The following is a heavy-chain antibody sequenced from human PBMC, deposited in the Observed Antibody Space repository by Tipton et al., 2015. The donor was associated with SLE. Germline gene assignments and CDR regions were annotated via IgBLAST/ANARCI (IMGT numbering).Heavy chain of an antibody. Sequence: TLSLTCAVSGGSISSSNWWSWVRQPPGKGLEWIGEIYHSGSTNYNPSLKSRVTMSGDKSKNDFSPELTSVTAADTAVYYCARGMLTWRGAIIGVDVWGQGTSVNVSS. CDR3: ARGMLTWRGAIIGVDV. V-gene: IGHV4-4*02. J-gene: IGHJ6*02. D-gene: IGHD2-8*01. CDR2: IYHSGST. CDR1: GGSISSSNW.